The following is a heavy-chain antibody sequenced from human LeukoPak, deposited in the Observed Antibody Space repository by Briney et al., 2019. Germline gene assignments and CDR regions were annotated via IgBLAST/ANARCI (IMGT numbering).Heavy chain of an antibody. CDR3: ARDRRIAVAEFDY. CDR1: GYTFTSYG. Sequence: ASVKVSCKASGYTFTSYGISWVRQAPGQGLEWMGWISAYNGNTNYAQKLQGRVTVTTDTSTSTAYMELRSLGSDDTAVYYCARDRRIAVAEFDYWGQGTLVTVSS. V-gene: IGHV1-18*01. J-gene: IGHJ4*02. D-gene: IGHD6-19*01. CDR2: ISAYNGNT.